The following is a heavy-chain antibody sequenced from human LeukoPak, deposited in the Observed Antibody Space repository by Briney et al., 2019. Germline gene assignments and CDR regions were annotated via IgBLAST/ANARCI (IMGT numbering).Heavy chain of an antibody. Sequence: SETLSLTCAVYGGSFSGYYWSWIRQPPGKGLEWIGEINHSGSTNYNPSLKSRVTISVDTSKNQFSLKLSSVTAADTAVYYCARNKRVRGVIDYWGQGTLVTVSS. V-gene: IGHV4-34*01. CDR3: ARNKRVRGVIDY. CDR1: GGSFSGYY. J-gene: IGHJ4*02. D-gene: IGHD3-10*01. CDR2: INHSGST.